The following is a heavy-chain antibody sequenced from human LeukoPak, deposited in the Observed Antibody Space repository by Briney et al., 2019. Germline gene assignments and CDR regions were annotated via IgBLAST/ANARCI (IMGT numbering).Heavy chain of an antibody. D-gene: IGHD6-19*01. V-gene: IGHV1-69*11. CDR2: IIPILGTA. Sequence: SVKVSCKASGGTFSSYAISWVRQAPGQGLEWMGRIIPILGTANYAQKFQGRVTITTDESTSTAYMELSSLRSEDTAVYYCARDKSSGWYNRNWFDPWGQGTLVTVSS. J-gene: IGHJ5*02. CDR3: ARDKSSGWYNRNWFDP. CDR1: GGTFSSYA.